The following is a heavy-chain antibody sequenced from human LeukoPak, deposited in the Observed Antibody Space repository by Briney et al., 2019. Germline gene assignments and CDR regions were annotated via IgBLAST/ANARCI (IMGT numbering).Heavy chain of an antibody. D-gene: IGHD3-10*01. CDR1: GFTFSSYA. V-gene: IGHV3-7*01. J-gene: IGHJ4*02. CDR2: IKQDGTEK. CDR3: ASYYYGSGTSFGY. Sequence: GGSLRLSCAASGFTFSSYAMSRVRQAPGKGLEWVANIKQDGTEKGYLDSVKGRFTISRDNAKNSLYLQLNSLRAEDTAVYYCASYYYGSGTSFGYWGQGTLVTVSS.